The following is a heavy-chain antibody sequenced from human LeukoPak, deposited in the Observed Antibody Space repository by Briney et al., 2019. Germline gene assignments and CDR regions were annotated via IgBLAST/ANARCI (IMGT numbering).Heavy chain of an antibody. J-gene: IGHJ4*02. V-gene: IGHV1-69*06. Sequence: SVTVSFKASGGTFSSYAISWVRQAPGQGLEWMGGIIPIFGTANYAQKFQGRVTITADKSTSTAYMKLSSLRSEDTAVYYWARGVVPAARGVFDYWGQGTLVTVSS. CDR2: IIPIFGTA. D-gene: IGHD2-2*01. CDR1: GGTFSSYA. CDR3: ARGVVPAARGVFDY.